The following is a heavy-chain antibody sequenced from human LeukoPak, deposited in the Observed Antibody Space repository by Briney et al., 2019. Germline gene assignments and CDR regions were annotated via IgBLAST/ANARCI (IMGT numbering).Heavy chain of an antibody. CDR3: ARDLSGYSSSLGY. CDR2: IYYSGNT. Sequence: SETLSLTCTVSGGSITSYYWSWIRQPPGKGLEWIGYIYYSGNTNYNPSLKSRVTISVDTSKNQFSLKLSSVTAADTAVYYCARDLSGYSSSLGYWGQGTLVTVSS. CDR1: GGSITSYY. D-gene: IGHD6-13*01. J-gene: IGHJ4*02. V-gene: IGHV4-59*01.